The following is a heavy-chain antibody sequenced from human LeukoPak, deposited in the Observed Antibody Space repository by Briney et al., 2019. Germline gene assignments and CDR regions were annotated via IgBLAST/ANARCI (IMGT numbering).Heavy chain of an antibody. D-gene: IGHD6-19*01. J-gene: IGHJ4*02. CDR1: GYTFTSYD. V-gene: IGHV1-8*03. CDR2: MNPNSGNT. CDR3: ARSLSIAVAGVHGY. Sequence: ASVKVSCKASGYTFTSYDINWVRQATGQGLEWMGWMNPNSGNTGYAQKFQGRVTITRHTSISTAYMELSSLRSEDTAVYYCARSLSIAVAGVHGYWGQGTLVTVSS.